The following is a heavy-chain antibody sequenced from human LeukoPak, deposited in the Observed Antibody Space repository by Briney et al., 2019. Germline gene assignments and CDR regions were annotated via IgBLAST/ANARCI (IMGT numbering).Heavy chain of an antibody. Sequence: GGSPRLSCVASGFTFSNYWMTWVRQAPGKGLEWVANIKQDGSEKYYGDSVKGRFTISRDNTKNSLYLQMNSLRPEDSAVYYCAKEESNFWSGYPDYWGQGTLVTASS. CDR2: IKQDGSEK. V-gene: IGHV3-7*05. D-gene: IGHD3-3*01. CDR3: AKEESNFWSGYPDY. J-gene: IGHJ4*02. CDR1: GFTFSNYW.